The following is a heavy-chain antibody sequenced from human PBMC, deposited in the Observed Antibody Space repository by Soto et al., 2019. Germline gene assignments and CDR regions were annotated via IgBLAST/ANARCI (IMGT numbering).Heavy chain of an antibody. J-gene: IGHJ6*03. CDR3: AMGPGGYYGSQKTYYYYYMDV. D-gene: IGHD3-10*01. Sequence: EVQLVESGGGLVQPGGSLRLSCAASGLTFDDYGMNWVRQPPGKGLEWVSGIGWNNDNIGYGDSVKGRFTVSRDNAKNSLYLQMNSLRAEDTAVYYCAMGPGGYYGSQKTYYYYYMDVWGKGTTVTVS. CDR2: IGWNNDNI. CDR1: GLTFDDYG. V-gene: IGHV3-9*01.